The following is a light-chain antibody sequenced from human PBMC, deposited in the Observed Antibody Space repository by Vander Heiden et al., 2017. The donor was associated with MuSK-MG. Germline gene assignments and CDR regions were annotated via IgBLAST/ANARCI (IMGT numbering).Light chain of an antibody. CDR3: REALPRKLT. J-gene: IGKJ4*01. CDR2: LGS. V-gene: IGKV2-28*01. CDR1: QSLLHSNGYNY. Sequence: DIVMTQSPLSLPVTPGEPASISCRSSQSLLHSNGYNYLDWYLQKPGQSPQLLIYLGSNRASGVPDRFSGSRSRTDFTLKMMRVDAEDVGVYYCREALPRKLTFGGGTKLEIK.